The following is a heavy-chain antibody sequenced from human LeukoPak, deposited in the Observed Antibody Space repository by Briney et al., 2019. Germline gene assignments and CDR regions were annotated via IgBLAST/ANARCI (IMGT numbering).Heavy chain of an antibody. CDR1: GFSFSSAW. D-gene: IGHD3-10*01. CDR3: FVSNYYSSGSYNFDS. V-gene: IGHV3-15*01. J-gene: IGHJ4*02. Sequence: MAGGSLRLSCAASGFSFSSAWMTWVRHPPGKGLEWVGRIKSKTDGGTVDYAAPVKGRFTISRDDSITTLYLQVNSLKPEDTAMYYCFVSNYYSSGSYNFDSGGQGTLVTVSS. CDR2: IKSKTDGGTV.